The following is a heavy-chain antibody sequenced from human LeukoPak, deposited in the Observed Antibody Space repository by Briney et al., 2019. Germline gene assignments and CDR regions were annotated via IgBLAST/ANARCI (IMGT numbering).Heavy chain of an antibody. D-gene: IGHD6-25*01. CDR3: AGGSRGFDFDY. J-gene: IGHJ4*02. Sequence: SETLSLTCTVSGGSISSSSYYWGWIRQPPGKGLEWIGSIYYSGSTYYNPSLKSRVTISVDTSKNQFSLKLSSVTAADTAVYYCAGGSRGFDFDYWGQGTLVTVSS. CDR2: IYYSGST. V-gene: IGHV4-39*07. CDR1: GGSISSSSYY.